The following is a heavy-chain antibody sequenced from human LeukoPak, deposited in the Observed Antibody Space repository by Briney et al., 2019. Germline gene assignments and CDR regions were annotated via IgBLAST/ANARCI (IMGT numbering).Heavy chain of an antibody. CDR2: IHPSGML. CDR1: GASFSSGDQY. D-gene: IGHD3-22*01. J-gene: IGHJ4*02. Sequence: SQTLFLTCTVSGASFSSGDQYWSWIRQSPGKGLEWIGSIHPSGMLYNNPSLESRVTISIDTSKNQFSLNLNSVTAADTAVYFCSRGLDSRKLGYWGQGTLVTVSS. CDR3: SRGLDSRKLGY. V-gene: IGHV4-31*03.